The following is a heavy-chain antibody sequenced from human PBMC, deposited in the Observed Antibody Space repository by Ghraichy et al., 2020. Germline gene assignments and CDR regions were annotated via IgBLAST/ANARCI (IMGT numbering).Heavy chain of an antibody. CDR3: ARAGTTFVYYYYYMDV. V-gene: IGHV3-74*01. D-gene: IGHD1-7*01. Sequence: GGSLRLSCAASGFTFSSYWMHWVRQAPGKGLVWVSRINSDGSSTSYADSVKGRFTISRDNAKNTLYLQMNSLRAEDTAVYYCARAGTTFVYYYYYMDVWGKGTTVTVSS. CDR2: INSDGSST. CDR1: GFTFSSYW. J-gene: IGHJ6*03.